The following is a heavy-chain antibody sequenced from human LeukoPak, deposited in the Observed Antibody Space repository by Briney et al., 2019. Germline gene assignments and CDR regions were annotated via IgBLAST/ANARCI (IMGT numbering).Heavy chain of an antibody. CDR2: IYTSGSI. Sequence: SETLSLTCTVSGGSISSYYWSWIRQPAGKGLEWIGRIYTSGSINYNPSLKGRVTMTVDTSKNQFSLKLSSVTAADTAVYYCARGGGGSGSDFPFDYWGQGTLVTVSS. D-gene: IGHD3-10*01. J-gene: IGHJ4*02. V-gene: IGHV4-4*07. CDR1: GGSISSYY. CDR3: ARGGGGSGSDFPFDY.